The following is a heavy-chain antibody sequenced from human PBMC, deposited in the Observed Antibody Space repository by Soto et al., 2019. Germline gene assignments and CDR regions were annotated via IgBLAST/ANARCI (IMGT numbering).Heavy chain of an antibody. CDR1: GITFSSYW. D-gene: IGHD3-10*01. J-gene: IGHJ6*02. V-gene: IGHV3-7*03. CDR2: IKQDGSET. Sequence: PGGSLRLSCTASGITFSSYWMSWVRQAPGKGLEWVANIKQDGSETYYGDAVKGRFTISRDNAKNRLYLQMNSLRAEDTAVYYCAKGLLIMVRKVIIPPQYYYGMDVWGQGTTVTVSS. CDR3: AKGLLIMVRKVIIPPQYYYGMDV.